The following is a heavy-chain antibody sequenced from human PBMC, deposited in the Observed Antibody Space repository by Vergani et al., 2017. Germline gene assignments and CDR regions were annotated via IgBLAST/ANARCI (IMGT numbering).Heavy chain of an antibody. D-gene: IGHD2-15*01. CDR1: GGTFSSYA. J-gene: IGHJ6*02. Sequence: QVQLVQSGAEVKKPGSSVTVSCKASGGTFSSYATSWVRQAPGQGLEWMGRIIPILGIANYAQKFQGRVTITADKSTSTAYVELSSLRSEDTAVYYCARDGCSGGSCYPYYYYGMDVWGQGTTVTVSS. V-gene: IGHV1-69*04. CDR2: IIPILGIA. CDR3: ARDGCSGGSCYPYYYYGMDV.